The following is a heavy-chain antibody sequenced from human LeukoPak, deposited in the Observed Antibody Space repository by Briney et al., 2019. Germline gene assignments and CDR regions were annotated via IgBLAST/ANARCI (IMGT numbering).Heavy chain of an antibody. J-gene: IGHJ4*02. Sequence: GGSLRLSCAASGFIFSSAWMTWVRQAPGKGLEWVGHIKNKTNGGTTDYAAPVKGRFIISRDDSRNTLYLQMNSLRTEDTAVYYCARGFCSSTSCYQGPFDFWGQGTLVTVSS. CDR2: IKNKTNGGTT. D-gene: IGHD2-2*01. CDR1: GFIFSSAW. CDR3: ARGFCSSTSCYQGPFDF. V-gene: IGHV3-15*01.